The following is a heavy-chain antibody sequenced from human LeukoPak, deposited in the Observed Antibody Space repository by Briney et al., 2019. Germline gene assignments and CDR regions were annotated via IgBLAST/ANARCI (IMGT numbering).Heavy chain of an antibody. D-gene: IGHD3-10*01. CDR2: ITGDAGRT. CDR3: AKDISINRTAGREFVY. CDR1: GFTLDDYA. V-gene: IGHV3-43*02. Sequence: GGSLRLSCAASGFTLDDYAMHWVRQAPGKGLEWVSLITGDAGRTYFADSVKGRFTVSRDNSKNSLYLQMNSLTTEDTAFYYCAKDISINRTAGREFVYWGQGALVTVSS. J-gene: IGHJ4*02.